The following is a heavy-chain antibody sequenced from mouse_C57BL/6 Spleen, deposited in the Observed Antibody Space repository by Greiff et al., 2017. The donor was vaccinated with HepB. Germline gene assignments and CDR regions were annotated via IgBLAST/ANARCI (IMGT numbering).Heavy chain of an antibody. D-gene: IGHD2-5*01. CDR2: ISYSGST. CDR1: GYSITSGYD. Sequence: EVKLVESGPGMVKPSQSLSLTCTVTGYSITSGYDWHWIRHFPGNKLEWMGYISYSGSTNYNPSLKSRISITHDTSKNHFFLKLNSVTTEDTATYYCARGRSYSNYFDYWGQGTTLTVSS. CDR3: ARGRSYSNYFDY. V-gene: IGHV3-1*01. J-gene: IGHJ2*01.